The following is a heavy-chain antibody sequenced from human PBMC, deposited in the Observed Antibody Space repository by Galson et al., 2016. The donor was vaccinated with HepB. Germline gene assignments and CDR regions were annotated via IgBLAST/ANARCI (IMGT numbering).Heavy chain of an antibody. J-gene: IGHJ6*02. CDR2: VNGNGIVT. Sequence: SLRLSCAASGFTFRNYWMHWVRQAPGEGLEWVSHVNGNGIVTFYAAPVKGRFTISRDDSKNTLYLQMNSLKSEDTGVYYCSGSGDYYYAMDVWGPGTTVTVSS. D-gene: IGHD3-10*01. V-gene: IGHV3-15*06. CDR1: GFTFRNYW. CDR3: SGSGDYYYAMDV.